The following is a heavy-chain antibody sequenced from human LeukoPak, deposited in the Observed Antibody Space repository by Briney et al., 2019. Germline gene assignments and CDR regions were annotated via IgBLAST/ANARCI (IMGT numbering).Heavy chain of an antibody. V-gene: IGHV3-9*01. CDR1: GFTFDDYA. CDR2: ISWNSGSI. J-gene: IGHJ4*02. D-gene: IGHD3-9*01. CDR3: AKDELRYPEDPGFDY. Sequence: PGRSLRLSCAASGFTFDDYAMHWVRQAPGKGLEWVSGISWNSGSIGYADSVKGRFTISRDNAKNSLYLQMNSLRAEDTALYYCAKDELRYPEDPGFDYWGQGTLDTVSS.